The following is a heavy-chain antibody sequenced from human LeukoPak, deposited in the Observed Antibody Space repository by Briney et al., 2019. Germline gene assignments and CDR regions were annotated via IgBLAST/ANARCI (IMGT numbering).Heavy chain of an antibody. CDR3: ARVKRVRSSWYYFDY. CDR1: GFTFSSYA. V-gene: IGHV3-23*01. Sequence: PGGSLRLSCAASGFTFSSYAMSWVRQAPGKGLEWVSAISGSGGSTYYADSVKGRFTISRDNSKNTLYLQMNSLRAEDTAVYYCARVKRVRSSWYYFDYWGQGTLVTVSS. J-gene: IGHJ4*02. CDR2: ISGSGGST. D-gene: IGHD6-13*01.